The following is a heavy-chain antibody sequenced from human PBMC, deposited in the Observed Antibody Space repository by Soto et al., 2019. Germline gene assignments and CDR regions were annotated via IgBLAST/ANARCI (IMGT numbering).Heavy chain of an antibody. CDR3: ARLLPAAITGRDWFDP. D-gene: IGHD2-2*01. Sequence: QVQLVQSGAEVKKPGSSVKVSCKASGGTFSSYAISWVRQAPGQGLEWMGGIIPIFGTANYAQKFQGRVTITADESTSTAYMELSSLRSEDTTVYYCARLLPAAITGRDWFDPWGQGTLVTVSS. V-gene: IGHV1-69*01. CDR1: GGTFSSYA. CDR2: IIPIFGTA. J-gene: IGHJ5*02.